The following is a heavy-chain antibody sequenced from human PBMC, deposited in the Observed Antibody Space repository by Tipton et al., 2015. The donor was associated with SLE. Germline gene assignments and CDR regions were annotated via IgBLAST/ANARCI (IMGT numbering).Heavy chain of an antibody. V-gene: IGHV4-38-2*02. CDR2: LYTGGGT. Sequence: GLVKPSETLSLTCGVSGFSISSDYYWGWIRQPPGQGLEWIGRLYTGGGTTYNSSLKSRAMISLETSKKQVSLKLTSVTAADTAIYYCTREDEVDGCGGDCSGAFHLWGQGTMVTVSS. CDR1: GFSISSDYY. D-gene: IGHD2-21*01. J-gene: IGHJ3*01. CDR3: TREDEVDGCGGDCSGAFHL.